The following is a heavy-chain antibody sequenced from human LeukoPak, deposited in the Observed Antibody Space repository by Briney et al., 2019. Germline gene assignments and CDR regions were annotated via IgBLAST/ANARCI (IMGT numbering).Heavy chain of an antibody. CDR2: IYYSGST. J-gene: IGHJ4*02. V-gene: IGHV4-59*01. Sequence: SETLSLTCTVSGGSISSYYWSWIRQPPGKGLEWIGNIYYSGSTNYNPSLKSRVTISVDTSKNQFSLKLSSVTAADTAVYYCTSRAGYSSGWGQGTLVTVSS. D-gene: IGHD6-19*01. CDR3: TSRAGYSSG. CDR1: GGSISSYY.